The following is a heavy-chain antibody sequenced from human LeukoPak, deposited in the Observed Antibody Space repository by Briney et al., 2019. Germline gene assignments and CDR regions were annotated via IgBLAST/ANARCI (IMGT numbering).Heavy chain of an antibody. CDR1: GFTFSDYY. J-gene: IGHJ4*02. Sequence: GGSLRLSCAASGFTFSDYYMTWVRQAPGKGLEWVTYISSSGTTMYYADSVKGRFTISRDNAMNSLYLLMNSLRAADTAIYYCARHYDTSAYFSNPHWGQGTLVTVSS. D-gene: IGHD3-22*01. V-gene: IGHV3-11*01. CDR2: ISSSGTTM. CDR3: ARHYDTSAYFSNPH.